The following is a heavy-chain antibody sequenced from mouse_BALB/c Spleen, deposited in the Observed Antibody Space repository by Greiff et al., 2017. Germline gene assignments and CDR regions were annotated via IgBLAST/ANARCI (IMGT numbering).Heavy chain of an antibody. J-gene: IGHJ3*01. CDR1: GFTFSDYY. Sequence: EVMLVESGGGLVKPGGSLKLSCAASGFTFSDYYMYWVRQTPEKRLEWVATISDGGSYTYYPDSVKGRFTISRDNAKNNLYLQMSSLKSEDTAMYYCARETAGTKFAYWGQGTLVTVSA. V-gene: IGHV5-4*02. CDR2: ISDGGSYT. D-gene: IGHD4-1*01. CDR3: ARETAGTKFAY.